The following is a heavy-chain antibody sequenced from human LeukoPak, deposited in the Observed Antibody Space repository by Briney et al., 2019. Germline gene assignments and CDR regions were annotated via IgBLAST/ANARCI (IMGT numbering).Heavy chain of an antibody. V-gene: IGHV3-21*01. CDR2: ISSSGTYR. Sequence: GGSLRLSCAVSGFTFSNYSMNWVRQAPGKGLEWVSSISSSGTYRYYADSVKGRFTISRDNAKDSLYLQMNSLRAEDTAVYYCARHFTGRRYYFDYWGQGTLVTVSS. CDR1: GFTFSNYS. J-gene: IGHJ4*02. D-gene: IGHD3-3*02. CDR3: ARHFTGRRYYFDY.